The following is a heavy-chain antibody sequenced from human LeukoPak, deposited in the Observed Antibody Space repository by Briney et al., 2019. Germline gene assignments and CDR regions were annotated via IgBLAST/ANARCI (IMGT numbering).Heavy chain of an antibody. CDR3: ARGRLGGSGSYYNVLDY. D-gene: IGHD3-10*01. Sequence: PSETLPLTCTVSGGSISSYYWSWIRQPPGKGLEWIGYISYSGSTNYNPSLKSRVTISVDTSRNQFSLKLSSVTAADTAVYYCARGRLGGSGSYYNVLDYWGQGTLVTVSS. V-gene: IGHV4-59*01. J-gene: IGHJ4*02. CDR2: ISYSGST. CDR1: GGSISSYY.